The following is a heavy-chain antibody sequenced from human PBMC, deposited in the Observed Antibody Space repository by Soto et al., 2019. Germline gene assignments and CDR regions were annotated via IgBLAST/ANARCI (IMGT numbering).Heavy chain of an antibody. V-gene: IGHV2-5*02. CDR2: IYWDDDK. J-gene: IGHJ4*02. CDR1: GFSLSTSGVG. CDR3: AHSMSGSQLQWLLYFVY. D-gene: IGHD3-22*01. Sequence: QITLKESGPTLVKPTQTLTLTCTFSGFSLSTSGVGLGRIRQPPGKALEWLALIYWDDDKRYSPSLKSRLTITEDTSKNQVVLTMTNMDPVDTATYYCAHSMSGSQLQWLLYFVYWGQGTLVTVSS.